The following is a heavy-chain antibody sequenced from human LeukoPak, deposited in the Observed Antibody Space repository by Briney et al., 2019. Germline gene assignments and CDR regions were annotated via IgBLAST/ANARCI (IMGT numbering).Heavy chain of an antibody. CDR1: GFTFSSYG. J-gene: IGHJ4*02. V-gene: IGHV3-23*01. D-gene: IGHD4-23*01. CDR3: AKDPLYGGNHEGDY. CDR2: ISGSGGST. Sequence: GGTLRLSCAASGFTFSSYGMSWVRQAPGKGLEWVSAISGSGGSTYYADSVKGRFTISRDNSKNTLYLQMNSLRAEDTAVYYCAKDPLYGGNHEGDYWGQGTLVTVSS.